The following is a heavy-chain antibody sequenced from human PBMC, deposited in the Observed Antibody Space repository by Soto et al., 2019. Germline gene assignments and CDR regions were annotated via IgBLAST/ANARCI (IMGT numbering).Heavy chain of an antibody. CDR1: GGSIGSRY. CDR3: ARVGERWQYFDWFYYFDS. V-gene: IGHV4-59*11. Sequence: SETLSLTCTVSGGSIGSRYWGWIRQPPGKGLEWIGYVYYSGSSTSNPSLKSRVTMSADTSKNQLSLKVRSVTAADTAVYYCARVGERWQYFDWFYYFDSWGQGALVT. CDR2: VYYSGSS. D-gene: IGHD3-9*01. J-gene: IGHJ4*02.